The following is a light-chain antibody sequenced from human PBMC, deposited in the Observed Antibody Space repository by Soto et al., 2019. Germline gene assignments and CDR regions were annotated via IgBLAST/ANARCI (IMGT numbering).Light chain of an antibody. Sequence: IVMTQSPATLSVSPGERATFSCRASQSVSSNLAWYQQKPGQAPRLLIYDASNRATGIPARFSGSGSGTDFTLTISSLEPEDFAVYYCQQRSNWPMYTFGQGTKVDIK. J-gene: IGKJ2*01. V-gene: IGKV3-11*01. CDR2: DAS. CDR1: QSVSSN. CDR3: QQRSNWPMYT.